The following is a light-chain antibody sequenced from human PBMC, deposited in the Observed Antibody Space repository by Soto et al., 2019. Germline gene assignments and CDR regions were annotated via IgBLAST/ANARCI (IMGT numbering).Light chain of an antibody. CDR1: QAIRNN. CDR3: QKCDAAPFT. Sequence: DLQMTQSPSFLSASVGDRVTITCRASQAIRNNLAWYQQKPGKLPHLLIYSASTLHSGVPSRFSGSGSGTEFILTISSLQPEDVGTYYCQKCDAAPFTFGPGTTVDIK. V-gene: IGKV1-27*01. J-gene: IGKJ3*01. CDR2: SAS.